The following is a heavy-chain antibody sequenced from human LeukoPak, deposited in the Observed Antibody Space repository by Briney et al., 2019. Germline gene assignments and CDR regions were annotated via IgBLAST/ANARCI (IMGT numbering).Heavy chain of an antibody. CDR1: GGSIIGGSYY. J-gene: IGHJ4*02. V-gene: IGHV4-61*02. CDR3: ARDRAGGNYLLDY. D-gene: IGHD1-26*01. CDR2: IYTSGST. Sequence: SETLSLTCTVSGGSIIGGSYYRSWIRQPAGKGLEWIGRIYTSGSTNYNPSLKSRVTISLNTSKNQFSLKLSSVTAADTAVYYCARDRAGGNYLLDYWGQGTLVTVSS.